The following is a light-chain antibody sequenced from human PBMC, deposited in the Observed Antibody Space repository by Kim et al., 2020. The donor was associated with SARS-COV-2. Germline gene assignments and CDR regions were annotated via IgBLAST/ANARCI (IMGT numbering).Light chain of an antibody. CDR1: QTVSSTY. J-gene: IGKJ4*01. CDR3: HQYGNSPGLT. CDR2: GAS. Sequence: EIVLTQSPGTLSLSPGERATLSCRASQTVSSTYLAWYQKKPGQAPRLLIYGASSRATGIPDRFSGSGSGTDFTLTINTLEPEDFAVYYCHQYGNSPGLTFGGGTKVDIK. V-gene: IGKV3-20*01.